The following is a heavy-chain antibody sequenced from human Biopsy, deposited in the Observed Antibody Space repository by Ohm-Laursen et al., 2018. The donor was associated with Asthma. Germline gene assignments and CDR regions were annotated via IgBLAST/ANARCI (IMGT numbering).Heavy chain of an antibody. CDR1: GGSTSSSSYS. D-gene: IGHD7-27*01. Sequence: SQTLSLTCTVSGGSTSSSSYSWGWIRQPPGKGLEWIGSISYTGNTDIPSLRSRVTLSVDTSKNNFSLKLTSGTAADTAVFYCARHWNWGSFFDYWGQGMLVTVSS. J-gene: IGHJ4*02. CDR3: ARHWNWGSFFDY. CDR2: ISYTGNT. V-gene: IGHV4-39*01.